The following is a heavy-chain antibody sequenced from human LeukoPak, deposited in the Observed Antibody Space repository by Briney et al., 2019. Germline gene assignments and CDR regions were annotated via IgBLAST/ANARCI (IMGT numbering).Heavy chain of an antibody. J-gene: IGHJ4*02. Sequence: SVKVSCKASGGTFSSYAISWVRQAPGQGLEWMGGIIPIFGTANYAQKFQGRVTITADESTSTAYMELSSLRSEDTAVYYCAAYCSGGSCYPGEYFDHWGQGTLVTVSS. CDR2: IIPIFGTA. CDR3: AAYCSGGSCYPGEYFDH. V-gene: IGHV1-69*01. CDR1: GGTFSSYA. D-gene: IGHD2-15*01.